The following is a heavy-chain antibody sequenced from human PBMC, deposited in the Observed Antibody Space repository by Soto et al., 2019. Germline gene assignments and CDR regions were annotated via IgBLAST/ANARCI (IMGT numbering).Heavy chain of an antibody. D-gene: IGHD3-10*01. CDR1: GGSISSSNW. V-gene: IGHV4-4*02. CDR2: IYHSGST. Sequence: SETLSLTCAVSGGSISSSNWWSWVRQPPGKGLEWIGEIYHSGSTNYNPSLKSRVTISVGKSKNQFSLKLSSVTAADTAVYYCARDLGTMVRGLLVNYYGMDVWGQGNTVTVSS. CDR3: ARDLGTMVRGLLVNYYGMDV. J-gene: IGHJ6*02.